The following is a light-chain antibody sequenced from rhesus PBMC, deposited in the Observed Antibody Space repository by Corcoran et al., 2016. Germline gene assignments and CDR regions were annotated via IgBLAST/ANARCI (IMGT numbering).Light chain of an antibody. Sequence: DVVMTQSPLSLPITPGQPASISCRSSQSLVHSNGNTYLSWYQQKPGQPPRRLIYQVSNRDSGVPDRFSGSGAGTDFTLKISRVEAEDVGVYYCGQGINVPRTFGQGTKVEIK. CDR1: QSLVHSNGNTY. CDR3: GQGINVPRT. V-gene: IGKV2-65*01. CDR2: QVS. J-gene: IGKJ1*01.